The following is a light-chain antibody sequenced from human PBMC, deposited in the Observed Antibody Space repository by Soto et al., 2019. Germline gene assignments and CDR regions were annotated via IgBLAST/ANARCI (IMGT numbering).Light chain of an antibody. CDR3: SSYTTSSTLV. CDR2: EVS. CDR1: SSDVGGYNY. Sequence: QSALTQPASVSGSPGQSITISCTGTSSDVGGYNYVSWYQHLPGKAPKLMIYEVSNRPSGVSNRFSASKSGNTASLTISGLQAEDDADYYCSSYTTSSTLVFGGGTKLTVL. J-gene: IGLJ3*02. V-gene: IGLV2-14*01.